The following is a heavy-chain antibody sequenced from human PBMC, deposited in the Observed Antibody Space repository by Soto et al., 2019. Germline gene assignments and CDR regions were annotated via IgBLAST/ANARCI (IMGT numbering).Heavy chain of an antibody. CDR1: GFTVSSNY. D-gene: IGHD1-1*01. J-gene: IGHJ6*02. V-gene: IGHV3-66*01. CDR2: IYSGGST. CDR3: ARDERRWLQPERDYYYGMDV. Sequence: EVQLVESGGGLVQPGGSLRLSCAASGFTVSSNYMSWVRQAPGKGLEWVSVIYSGGSTYYADSVKGRFTISRDNSKNTLYLQMNSLRAEDTAVYYCARDERRWLQPERDYYYGMDVWGQGTTVTVSS.